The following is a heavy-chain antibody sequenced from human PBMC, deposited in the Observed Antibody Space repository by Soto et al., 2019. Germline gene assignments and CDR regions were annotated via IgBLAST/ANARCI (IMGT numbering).Heavy chain of an antibody. V-gene: IGHV3-74*01. CDR1: GFTFSSYW. J-gene: IGHJ4*02. CDR3: AIRASYYDSSGYFDY. Sequence: GSLGLSCAASGFTFSSYWMHWVRQAPGKWLVWVSRINSDGSSTSYADSVKGRFTISRDNAKNTLYLQMNSLRAEDTAVYYCAIRASYYDSSGYFDYWGQGTLVTVSS. CDR2: INSDGSST. D-gene: IGHD3-22*01.